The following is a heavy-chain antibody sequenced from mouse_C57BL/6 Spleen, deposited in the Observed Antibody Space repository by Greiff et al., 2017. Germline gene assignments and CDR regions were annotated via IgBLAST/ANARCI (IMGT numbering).Heavy chain of an antibody. J-gene: IGHJ2*01. D-gene: IGHD2-1*01. Sequence: VQLQESGAELVKPGASVKISCKASGYAFSSYWMNWVKQRPGKGLEWIGQIYPGDGDTNYNGKFKGKATLTADKSSSTAYMQRSSLTSEDSAVYFCAREGDGNSFFDYWGQGTTLTVSS. V-gene: IGHV1-80*01. CDR2: IYPGDGDT. CDR1: GYAFSSYW. CDR3: AREGDGNSFFDY.